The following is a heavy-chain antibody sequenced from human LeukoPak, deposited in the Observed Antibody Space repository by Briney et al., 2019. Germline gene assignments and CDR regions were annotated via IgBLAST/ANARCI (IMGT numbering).Heavy chain of an antibody. CDR1: GFTFSSYW. Sequence: GGSLRLSCAASGFTFSSYWMSWVRQAPGKGLEWVANINQGGSVKYYVDSVKGRFTISRDNARNSLFLQMNSLRVEDTAVYYCARDIAPAGLFYDYWGQGTLVTVSS. CDR2: INQGGSVK. V-gene: IGHV3-7*01. J-gene: IGHJ4*02. CDR3: ARDIAPAGLFYDY. D-gene: IGHD6-13*01.